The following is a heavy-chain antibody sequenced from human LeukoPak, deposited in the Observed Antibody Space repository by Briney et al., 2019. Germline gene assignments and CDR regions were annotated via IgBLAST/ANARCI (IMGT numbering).Heavy chain of an antibody. J-gene: IGHJ5*02. V-gene: IGHV3-21*04. Sequence: PGGSLRLSCAASGFTFGAYTINWVRQAPGKGLEWVSCIFSRSESILYADSVKGRFTISRDNAKNSLYLQMNSLRAEDTAVYYCAKDLTIYAPDWFDPWGQGTLVTVSS. CDR2: IFSRSESI. CDR1: GFTFGAYT. CDR3: AKDLTIYAPDWFDP. D-gene: IGHD3-3*01.